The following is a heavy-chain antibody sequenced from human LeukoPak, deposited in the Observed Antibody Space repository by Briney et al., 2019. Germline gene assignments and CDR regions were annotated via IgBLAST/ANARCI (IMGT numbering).Heavy chain of an antibody. V-gene: IGHV1-8*03. CDR3: ARVLSGSYHFYYFDY. CDR1: GYAFTNYD. Sequence: ASVKVSCKASGYAFTNYDINWVRQATGQGLEWMGWMNPSSGNTGYAQKFQGRVTITRNTSITAAYMELSSLRSEDTAVYFCARVLSGSYHFYYFDYWGQGTLVTVSS. J-gene: IGHJ4*02. D-gene: IGHD1-26*01. CDR2: MNPSSGNT.